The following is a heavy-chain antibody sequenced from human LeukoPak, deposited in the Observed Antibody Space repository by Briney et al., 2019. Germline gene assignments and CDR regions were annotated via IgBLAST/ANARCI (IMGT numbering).Heavy chain of an antibody. V-gene: IGHV3-33*08. J-gene: IGHJ5*02. D-gene: IGHD6-19*01. CDR1: GFTFSSYG. CDR2: IWYDGSNK. CDR3: ASSSSGWYGWFDP. Sequence: PGGSLRLSCAASGFTFSSYGMHWVRQAPGKGLEWVAVIWYDGSNKYYADSVKGRFTISRDNSKNTLYLQMNSLRAEDTAVYYCASSSSGWYGWFDPWGQGTLVTVSS.